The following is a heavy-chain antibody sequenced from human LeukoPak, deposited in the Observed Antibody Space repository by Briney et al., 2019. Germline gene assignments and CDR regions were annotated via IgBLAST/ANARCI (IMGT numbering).Heavy chain of an antibody. J-gene: IGHJ6*03. CDR1: GYSISSDYY. D-gene: IGHD2/OR15-2a*01. V-gene: IGHV4-38-2*01. CDR3: ARSPLFFYHMDV. Sequence: PSETLSLTCGVSGYSISSDYYWGWIRQSPGKGLEWIVTIHHSGGTYYNPSLRSRVTISVDTSKNQFSLRLSSVTATDTAVYYCARSPLFFYHMDVWGKGTTVTVSS. CDR2: IHHSGGT.